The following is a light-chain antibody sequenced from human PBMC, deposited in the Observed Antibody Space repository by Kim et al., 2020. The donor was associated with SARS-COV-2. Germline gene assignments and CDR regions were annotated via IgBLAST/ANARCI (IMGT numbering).Light chain of an antibody. V-gene: IGKV3D-15*01. J-gene: IGKJ5*01. CDR1: QSVSTN. CDR2: GAT. CDR3: QQYKTWLIT. Sequence: EIVMTQSPATLSVSPGERATLSCRASQSVSTNLAWYQQKPGQAPRLLIYGATTRATGIPARIGGSGSGTEFTLTISSLQSEDFAVYYCQQYKTWLITFGQGTRLEIK.